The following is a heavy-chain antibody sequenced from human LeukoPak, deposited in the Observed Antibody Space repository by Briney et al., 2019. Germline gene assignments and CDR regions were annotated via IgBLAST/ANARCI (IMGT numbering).Heavy chain of an antibody. J-gene: IGHJ4*02. CDR2: ISGSGGST. D-gene: IGHD3-10*01. CDR3: AKDKRYPQGKYYGSGRHKIKLSY. CDR1: GFTFSSYG. V-gene: IGHV3-23*01. Sequence: GGTLRLSCAASGFTFSSYGMSWVRQAPGKGLEWVSAISGSGGSTYYADSVKGRFTISRDNSKNTLYLQMNSLRAEDTAVYYCAKDKRYPQGKYYGSGRHKIKLSYWGQGTLVTVSS.